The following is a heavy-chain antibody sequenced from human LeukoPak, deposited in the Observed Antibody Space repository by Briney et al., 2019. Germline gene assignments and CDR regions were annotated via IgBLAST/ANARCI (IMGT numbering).Heavy chain of an antibody. J-gene: IGHJ4*02. CDR1: GFAFSSYW. V-gene: IGHV3-7*01. Sequence: GGSLRVSCAASGFAFSSYWMSWVRQAPGKGLEWVATIKRDGSEKYYVDSVKGRFTISRDNAKNSLSLQMNSLRAEDTAVYYCVRDWGGGRCYWGQGTLVTVSS. CDR2: IKRDGSEK. CDR3: VRDWGGGRCY. D-gene: IGHD2-15*01.